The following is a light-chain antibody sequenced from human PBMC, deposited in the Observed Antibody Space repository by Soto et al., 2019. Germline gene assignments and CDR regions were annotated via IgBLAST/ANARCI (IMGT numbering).Light chain of an antibody. V-gene: IGKV1-6*01. Sequence: AIQMTQSPSSLSASVGDRITITCRASQGIGNYLGWYQQKPGKAPKPLIFGASSLQSGVPPRFSGSGSGTDFTLTISSLQPEDFATYYCLQHSNYPLTFGGGTEVEIE. CDR2: GAS. CDR1: QGIGNY. J-gene: IGKJ4*01. CDR3: LQHSNYPLT.